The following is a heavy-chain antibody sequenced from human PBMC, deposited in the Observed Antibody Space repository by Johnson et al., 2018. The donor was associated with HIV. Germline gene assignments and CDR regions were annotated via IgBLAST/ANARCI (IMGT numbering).Heavy chain of an antibody. CDR3: AKDRYSSSSVGAFDI. CDR2: IWYDGSNK. D-gene: IGHD6-6*01. V-gene: IGHV3-33*06. Sequence: QVQLVESGGGLVQPGGSLRLSCAASGFTFSSYAMHWVRQAPGKGLEWVAVIWYDGSNKYYADSVKGRFTISRDNSKNTLYLQMNSLRAEDTAVYYGAKDRYSSSSVGAFDIWGQGTMVTVSS. J-gene: IGHJ3*02. CDR1: GFTFSSYA.